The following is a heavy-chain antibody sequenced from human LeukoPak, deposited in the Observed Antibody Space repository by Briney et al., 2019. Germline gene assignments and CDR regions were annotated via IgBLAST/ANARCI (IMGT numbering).Heavy chain of an antibody. CDR1: GYTFTGYY. V-gene: IGHV1-2*02. CDR3: ARVPYDILTGYYPAIDY. Sequence: ASVKVSCKASGYTFTGYYMHWVRQAPGQGLEWMGWINPNSGGTNYAQKFQGRVTMTRDTSISTAYMELSSLRSEDTAVYYCARVPYDILTGYYPAIDYWGQGTLVTVSS. J-gene: IGHJ4*02. CDR2: INPNSGGT. D-gene: IGHD3-9*01.